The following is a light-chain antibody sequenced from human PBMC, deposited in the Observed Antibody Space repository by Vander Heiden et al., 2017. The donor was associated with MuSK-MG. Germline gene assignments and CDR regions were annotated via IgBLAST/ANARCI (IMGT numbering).Light chain of an antibody. J-gene: IGLJ3*02. CDR2: GNS. CDR3: STWDSSLRAWV. CDR1: SNNVGGYI. V-gene: IGLV1-44*01. Sequence: QSALTQEASVSGTVGQKVTLSCIGNSNNVGGYIVGWYQQISHGGPKTVMFGNSLPSGIPDRFSGSKSGTTASLTISGLQPEDEGDYYCSTWDSSLRAWVFGGGTKLTVL.